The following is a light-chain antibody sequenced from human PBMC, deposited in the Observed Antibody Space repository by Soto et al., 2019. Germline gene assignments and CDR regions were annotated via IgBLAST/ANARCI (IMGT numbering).Light chain of an antibody. CDR1: QSVSSSY. CDR3: QQYNNWQT. CDR2: GAS. V-gene: IGKV3-15*01. Sequence: IMLSQSPGAVSLYQGERATLSCRASQSVSSSYLAWYQQKPGQAPRLLMYGASARATGIPARFSGSGSGTEFTLTISGLQSEDFGLYYCQQYNNWQTFGQGAKVDI. J-gene: IGKJ1*01.